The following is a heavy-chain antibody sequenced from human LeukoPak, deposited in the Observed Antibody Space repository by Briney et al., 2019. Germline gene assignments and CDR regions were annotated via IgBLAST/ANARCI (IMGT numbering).Heavy chain of an antibody. CDR3: ATEVVY. V-gene: IGHV3-23*01. Sequence: PGGSLRLSCVASGFNSNDYVMSWVRQAPGKGLEWVSSISGSGRSLCYADSIKGRFNISRDNSKNILYLQMDSLRAEDTAIYYCATEVVYWGQGALVTVSS. J-gene: IGHJ4*02. CDR1: GFNSNDYV. CDR2: ISGSGRSL.